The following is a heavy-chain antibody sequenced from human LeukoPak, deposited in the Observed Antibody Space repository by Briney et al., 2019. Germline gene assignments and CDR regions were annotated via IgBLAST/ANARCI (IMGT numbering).Heavy chain of an antibody. CDR1: GGSISTYY. CDR3: ARGYTPDTFDT. CDR2: VYYSGNT. J-gene: IGHJ3*02. Sequence: SETLSLTCTVSGGSISTYYWSWIRQPPGKGLEWIAHVYYSGNTNYNPSLKSRVTISVDTSKNHFSLGLSSVTAADTAVYYCARGYTPDTFDTWGQGTMVSVSS. D-gene: IGHD5-18*01. V-gene: IGHV4-59*01.